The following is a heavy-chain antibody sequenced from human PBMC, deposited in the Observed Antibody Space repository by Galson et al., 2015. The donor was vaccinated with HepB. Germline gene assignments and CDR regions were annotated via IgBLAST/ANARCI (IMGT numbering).Heavy chain of an antibody. V-gene: IGHV4-34*01. J-gene: IGHJ4*02. D-gene: IGHD4-17*01. CDR2: INHSGST. CDR1: GGSFSGYY. Sequence: ETLSLTCAVYGGSFSGYYWSWIRQPPGKGLEWIGEINHSGSTNYNPSLKSRVTISVDTSKNQFSLKLSSVTAADTAVYYCARGGVSYGYWGQGTLVTVSS. CDR3: ARGGVSYGY.